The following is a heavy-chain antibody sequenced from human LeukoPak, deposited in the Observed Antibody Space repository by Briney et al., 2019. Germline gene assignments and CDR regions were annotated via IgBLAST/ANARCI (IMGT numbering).Heavy chain of an antibody. J-gene: IGHJ4*02. V-gene: IGHV3-21*01. CDR1: GFTFSTYS. CDR2: ISSTGRYM. CDR3: GTEKVYSSRRQVDY. Sequence: KPGGSLRLSCAASGFTFSTYSMNWVRQAPGKGLEWVSSISSTGRYMFYADSVKGRFTISRDNAGNSLYLQMNSLRAEDTAVYYCGTEKVYSSRRQVDYWGQGTLVTVSS. D-gene: IGHD6-13*01.